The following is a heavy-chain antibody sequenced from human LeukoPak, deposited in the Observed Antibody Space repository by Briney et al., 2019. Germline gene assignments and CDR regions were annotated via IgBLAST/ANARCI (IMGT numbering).Heavy chain of an antibody. J-gene: IGHJ4*02. D-gene: IGHD2-2*01. Sequence: PGGSLRLSCAASGFTFSSHSMNWVRQAPGKGLEWVAVISYDGSNKYYADSVKGRFTISRDNSKNTLYLQMNSLRAEDTAVYYCARGAKYQLVLTSDYWGQGTLVTVSS. CDR2: ISYDGSNK. CDR3: ARGAKYQLVLTSDY. V-gene: IGHV3-30*03. CDR1: GFTFSSHS.